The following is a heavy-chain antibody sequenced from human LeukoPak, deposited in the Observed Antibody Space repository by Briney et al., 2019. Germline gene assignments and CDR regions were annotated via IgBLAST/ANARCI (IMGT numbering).Heavy chain of an antibody. CDR1: GGSISSSGYY. CDR3: AKLSAFGGNSPFDP. Sequence: KPSETLSLTCTVSGGSISSSGYYWAWIRQPPGKRLEWIGSVSSSGSIYYNPSLKSRVTLSVDTSRDQFSVKLRSVTAADTAVYSCAKLSAFGGNSPFDPWGRGALVIVSS. V-gene: IGHV4-39*01. J-gene: IGHJ5*02. CDR2: VSSSGSI. D-gene: IGHD4-23*01.